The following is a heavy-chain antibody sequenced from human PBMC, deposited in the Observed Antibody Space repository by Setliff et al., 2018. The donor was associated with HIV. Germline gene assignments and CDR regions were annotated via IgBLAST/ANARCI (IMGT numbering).Heavy chain of an antibody. CDR2: IYTTGST. J-gene: IGHJ4*02. CDR3: ARVISSWSAYYIDY. CDR1: GGSISSGSYY. V-gene: IGHV4-61*02. Sequence: PSETLSLTCTVSGGSISSGSYYWSWIRQPAGKGLEWIGRIYTTGSTNYNPSLKSRVTISVDTSKNQFSLKLTSVTAADTAVYYCARVISSWSAYYIDYWGQGTLVTVSS. D-gene: IGHD3-3*01.